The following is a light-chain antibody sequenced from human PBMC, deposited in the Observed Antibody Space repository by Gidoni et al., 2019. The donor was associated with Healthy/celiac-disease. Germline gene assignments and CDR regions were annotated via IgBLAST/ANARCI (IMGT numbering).Light chain of an antibody. J-gene: IGKJ4*01. CDR1: QSISSW. V-gene: IGKV1-5*01. Sequence: DLQMTQSPSTLSASVGDRVTITCRASQSISSWLAWYQQKPGKAPKGLIYDASSLESGVPSRFSGSGSGTEFTLTISSLQPDDCATYYCQQYNSYPLTVXGXTKVEIK. CDR3: QQYNSYPLT. CDR2: DAS.